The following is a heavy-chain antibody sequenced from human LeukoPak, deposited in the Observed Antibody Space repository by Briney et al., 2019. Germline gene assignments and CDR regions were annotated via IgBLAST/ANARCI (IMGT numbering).Heavy chain of an antibody. J-gene: IGHJ4*02. Sequence: HGEALQISCKGSGYSFTSYWIGWVRQMPGKGLEWMGIIYPGDSDTRYSPSFQGQVTISADKSISTAYLQWSSLKASDTAMYYCVRMIGLGEVSPYFDYWGQGTLVTVSS. CDR1: GYSFTSYW. V-gene: IGHV5-51*01. CDR3: VRMIGLGEVSPYFDY. CDR2: IYPGDSDT. D-gene: IGHD3-16*02.